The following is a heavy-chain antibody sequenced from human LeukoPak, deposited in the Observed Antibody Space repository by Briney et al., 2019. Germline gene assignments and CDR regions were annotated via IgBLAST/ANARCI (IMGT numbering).Heavy chain of an antibody. CDR2: IYTSGST. J-gene: IGHJ4*02. V-gene: IGHV4-61*02. Sequence: PSETLSLTCTVSGGSISSGSYYWSWIRQPAGKGLEWIGRIYTSGSTNYNPSPKSRVTISVDTSKNQFSLKLSSVTAADTAVYYCARGPGYSYTFDYWGQGTLVTVSS. CDR1: GGSISSGSYY. CDR3: ARGPGYSYTFDY. D-gene: IGHD5-18*01.